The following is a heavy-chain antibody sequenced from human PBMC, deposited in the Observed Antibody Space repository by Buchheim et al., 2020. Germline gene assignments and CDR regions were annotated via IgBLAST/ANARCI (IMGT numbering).Heavy chain of an antibody. CDR2: INTNTGNP. J-gene: IGHJ4*02. V-gene: IGHV7-4-1*02. Sequence: QVQLVQSGSELKKPGASVKVSCKASGYTFTSYAMNWVRQAPGQGLEWMGWINTNTGNPTYAQGFTGRFVFSLDTSARTAYLQISSLKAEDTAVYYCARVVVRPNCGGDCYFDYWGQGTLGTVSS. CDR1: GYTFTSYA. D-gene: IGHD2-21*02. CDR3: ARVVVRPNCGGDCYFDY.